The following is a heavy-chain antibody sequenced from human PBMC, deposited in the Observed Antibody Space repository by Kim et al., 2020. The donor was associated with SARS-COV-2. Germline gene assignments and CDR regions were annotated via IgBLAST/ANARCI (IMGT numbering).Heavy chain of an antibody. CDR1: GFTFSSYG. CDR2: ISYDGSNK. J-gene: IGHJ6*02. V-gene: IGHV3-30*18. D-gene: IGHD1-26*01. CDR3: AKDFIGRIPYYYYGMDV. Sequence: GGSLRLSCAASGFTFSSYGMHWVRQAPGKGLEWVAVISYDGSNKYYADSVKGRFTISRDNSKNTLYLQMNSLRAEDTAVYYCAKDFIGRIPYYYYGMDVWGQGTTVTVSS.